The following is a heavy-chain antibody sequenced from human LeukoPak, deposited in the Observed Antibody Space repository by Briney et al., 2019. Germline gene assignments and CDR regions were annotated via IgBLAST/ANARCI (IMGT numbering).Heavy chain of an antibody. CDR2: INVEGTTT. CDR3: TRGGEEPFDY. J-gene: IGHJ4*02. D-gene: IGHD3-16*01. CDR1: GFTFTRFW. V-gene: IGHV3-74*01. Sequence: GSLSLSCADSGFTFTRFWMHWVRQAPGKGLVWVSRINVEGTTTTYADSVEGRFTISRDENALYLQMNHLRVDDTAVYYCTRGGEEPFDYWGQGTLVTVSP.